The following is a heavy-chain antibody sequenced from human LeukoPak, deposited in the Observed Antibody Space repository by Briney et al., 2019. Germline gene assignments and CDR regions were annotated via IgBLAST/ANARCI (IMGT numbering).Heavy chain of an antibody. D-gene: IGHD3-10*01. Sequence: ASVKVSCKASGYTFTSNGISWVRQGPGQGLEWLGWIGAYNGNTNYAQKLQGRVTMTTDTSTSTAYMELRSLRSDYTAVYYCARAIWFGELLSYYFDYWGQGTLVTVSS. CDR1: GYTFTSNG. V-gene: IGHV1-18*01. CDR3: ARAIWFGELLSYYFDY. J-gene: IGHJ4*02. CDR2: IGAYNGNT.